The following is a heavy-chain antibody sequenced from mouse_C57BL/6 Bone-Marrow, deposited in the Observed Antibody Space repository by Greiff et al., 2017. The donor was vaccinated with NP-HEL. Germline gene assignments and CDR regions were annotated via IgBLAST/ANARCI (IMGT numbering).Heavy chain of an antibody. CDR2: IYPGGGYT. J-gene: IGHJ1*03. CDR1: GYTFTNYW. Sequence: QVHVKQSGAELVRPGTSVKMSCKASGYTFTNYWIGWAKQRPGHGLEWIGDIYPGGGYTNYNEKFKGKATLTADKSSSTAYMQFSSLTSEDSAIYYCARSYYGTWYFDVWGTGTTVTVSS. V-gene: IGHV1-63*01. D-gene: IGHD1-1*01. CDR3: ARSYYGTWYFDV.